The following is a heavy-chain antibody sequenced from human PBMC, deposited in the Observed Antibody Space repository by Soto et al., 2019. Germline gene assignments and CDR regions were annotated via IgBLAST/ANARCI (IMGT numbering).Heavy chain of an antibody. CDR2: VIPGPRTA. J-gene: IGHJ6*02. Sequence: QVRLVQSGSEVKKPGSSVKVSCESSGGTFGSYTFSWVRQAPGHGLEWVGGVIPGPRTANYAQKFQGRVTITPDESTNTVYMELSSLTSDDTAVYYCARDCGSTSCFDMDVWGQGTTVTVSS. CDR1: GGTFGSYT. CDR3: ARDCGSTSCFDMDV. V-gene: IGHV1-69*16. D-gene: IGHD2-21*01.